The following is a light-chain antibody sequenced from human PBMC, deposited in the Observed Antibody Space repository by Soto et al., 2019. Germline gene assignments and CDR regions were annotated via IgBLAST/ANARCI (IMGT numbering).Light chain of an antibody. V-gene: IGKV1-39*01. CDR3: QQSYSTLPIT. J-gene: IGKJ5*01. Sequence: IPVTQSPSSLPASVVEGGAITCRASQSISSYLNWYQQXPAKAXXLLIYAASSLQSGVPSRFSGIGSGTDFTLPISCLQPEDFATYYGQQSYSTLPITFGQGTRLEIK. CDR1: QSISSY. CDR2: AAS.